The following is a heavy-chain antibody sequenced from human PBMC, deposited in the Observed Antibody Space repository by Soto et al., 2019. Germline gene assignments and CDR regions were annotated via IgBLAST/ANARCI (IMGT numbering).Heavy chain of an antibody. CDR2: FYYTGST. J-gene: IGHJ4*01. CDR1: GGSVSSGNYY. Sequence: SETPSLTCTVSGGSVSSGNYYWSWILQPPGKGLEWIGYFYYTGSTNYNPSLKSRVTISIDASRNQFSLRLSSVTAADTAVYYCASSSPFHYWGPGILVTVSS. V-gene: IGHV4-61*01. CDR3: ASSSPFHY. D-gene: IGHD6-6*01.